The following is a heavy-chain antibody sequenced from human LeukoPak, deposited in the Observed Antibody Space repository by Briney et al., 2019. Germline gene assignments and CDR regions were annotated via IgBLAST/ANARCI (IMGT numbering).Heavy chain of an antibody. CDR1: GFTFSSYS. CDR3: ANMVRGVTRFDY. V-gene: IGHV3-21*04. J-gene: IGHJ4*02. CDR2: ISSSSSYI. Sequence: PGGSLRLSCAASGFTFSSYSMNWVRQAPGKGLEWVSSISSSSSYIYYADSVKGRFTISRDNAKNTLYLQMNSLRAEDTAVYYCANMVRGVTRFDYWGQGTLVTVSS. D-gene: IGHD3-10*01.